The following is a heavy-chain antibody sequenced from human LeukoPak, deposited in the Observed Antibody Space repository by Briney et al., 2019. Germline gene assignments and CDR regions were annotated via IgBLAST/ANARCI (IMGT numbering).Heavy chain of an antibody. CDR2: VSGSGGAK. D-gene: IGHD1-1*01. CDR3: AKSRGGTYKSCMDV. J-gene: IGHJ6*03. CDR1: GFTFNNYA. V-gene: IGHV3-23*01. Sequence: GGSLRLSCAASGFTFNNYAMSWVRQAPGMGLEWLSYVSGSGGAKYYAASVKGRFTISRDNSKNTVYLQMSSLRAEDTAVYYCAKSRGGTYKSCMDVWGNGTTVTVSS.